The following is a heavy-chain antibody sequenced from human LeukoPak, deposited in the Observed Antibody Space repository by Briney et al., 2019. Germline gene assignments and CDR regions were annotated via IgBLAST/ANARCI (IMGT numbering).Heavy chain of an antibody. CDR2: ISSSSTYI. CDR3: ARDEVYGEQYYFDY. J-gene: IGHJ4*02. V-gene: IGHV3-21*01. D-gene: IGHD4/OR15-4a*01. CDR1: GFTFSTYT. Sequence: KPVGSLRLSCAASGFTFSTYTMNWVRQGPGKGLEWVSSISSSSTYIYYADSVKGRFTISRDNAKNSLYLQMNSLRAEDTAVYYCARDEVYGEQYYFDYWGQGTLVTVSS.